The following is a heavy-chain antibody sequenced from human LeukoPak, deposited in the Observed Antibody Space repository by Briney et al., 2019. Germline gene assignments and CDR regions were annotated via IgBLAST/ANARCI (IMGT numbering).Heavy chain of an antibody. CDR2: ISSSSSTI. D-gene: IGHD2-15*01. V-gene: IGHV3-48*02. J-gene: IGHJ4*02. CDR3: ASELARYCGGGNCYSELNF. Sequence: GGSLRLSCAASGFTFSTYSMNWVRQAPAKGLEWVSYISSSSSTIYYADSVKGRFTISRDNAKNSLYLQMSSLRDEDTAVYYCASELARYCGGGNCYSELNFWGQGTLVTVSS. CDR1: GFTFSTYS.